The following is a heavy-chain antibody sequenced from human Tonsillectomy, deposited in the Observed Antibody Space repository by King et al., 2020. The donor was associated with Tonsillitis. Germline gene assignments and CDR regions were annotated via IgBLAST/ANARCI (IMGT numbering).Heavy chain of an antibody. CDR3: ARVGIPYIKYGDFDY. CDR1: GFTFSNFV. V-gene: IGHV3-30*04. CDR2: ISSDGYNR. Sequence: VQLVESGGGVVQPGRSLRLSCAASGFTFSNFVMHWVRQAPGKGLEWVARISSDGYNRDYRDSVEGRFTISRDNSKNTLYLQMNSLRPEDTAVYYCARVGIPYIKYGDFDYWGQGTLVTVSS. J-gene: IGHJ4*02. D-gene: IGHD4-17*01.